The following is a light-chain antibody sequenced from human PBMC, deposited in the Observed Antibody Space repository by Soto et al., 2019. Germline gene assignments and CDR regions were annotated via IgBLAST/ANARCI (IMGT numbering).Light chain of an antibody. Sequence: QSALTQPPSASGSPGQSVTISCTGTSSDVGRYNRVSWYQHYPGKAPKLMIYEVNKRPSEVPDRFSGSKSGNTASLTVSGLQAEDEADYYCFSFTGTTIGVFGGGTKLTVL. CDR3: FSFTGTTIGV. CDR2: EVN. CDR1: SSDVGRYNR. J-gene: IGLJ2*01. V-gene: IGLV2-8*01.